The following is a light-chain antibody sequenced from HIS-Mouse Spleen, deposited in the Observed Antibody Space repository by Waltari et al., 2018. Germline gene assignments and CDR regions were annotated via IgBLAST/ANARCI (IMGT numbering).Light chain of an antibody. CDR1: QGISNY. V-gene: IGKV1-27*01. Sequence: DIQMTQSPSSLSASVGDRVTITCRARQGISNYLAWYQQKPGKVPKLLIYAASTLQSVVPSRFRGSGAATNFPLTISSLQPEDFATYYCQKYNSAPWTFGQGTKVEIK. J-gene: IGKJ1*01. CDR2: AAS. CDR3: QKYNSAPWT.